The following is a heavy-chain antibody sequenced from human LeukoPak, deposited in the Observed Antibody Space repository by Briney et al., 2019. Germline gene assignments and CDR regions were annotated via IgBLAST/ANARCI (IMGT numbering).Heavy chain of an antibody. CDR1: GDSVSSNIVA. V-gene: IGHV6-1*01. CDR2: TYYRSKWGN. Sequence: SQTLSLTCAISGDSVSSNIVAWNWIRQSPSRGLEWLGRTYYRSKWGNDYAASVKSRITINADTSKNQFSLQLNSVTPEDTAIYYCAREAPWFDPWGQGTLVTVSS. J-gene: IGHJ5*02. CDR3: AREAPWFDP.